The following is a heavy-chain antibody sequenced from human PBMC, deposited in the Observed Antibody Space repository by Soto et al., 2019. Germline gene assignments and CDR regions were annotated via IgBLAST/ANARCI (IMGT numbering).Heavy chain of an antibody. J-gene: IGHJ5*02. CDR3: ARGIAASGTRGGGANWLDP. D-gene: IGHD6-13*01. CDR2: ISAYNGDT. V-gene: IGHV1-18*01. CDR1: GYTFTSYG. Sequence: ASVKVSCKASGYTFTSYGISWVRQAPGQGLEWMGWISAYNGDTRYAQKFQGRVTMTTDTSTSTAYMELRSLRSDDRAVYYCARGIAASGTRGGGANWLDPWGQGTLVTAPQ.